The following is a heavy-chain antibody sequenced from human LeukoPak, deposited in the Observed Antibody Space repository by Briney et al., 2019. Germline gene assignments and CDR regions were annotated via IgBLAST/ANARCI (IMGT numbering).Heavy chain of an antibody. CDR3: AKRDFFETSGYFYEYYFYH. V-gene: IGHV3-23*01. CDR2: ISGSGGST. D-gene: IGHD3-22*01. CDR1: GFTFTNYA. J-gene: IGHJ4*02. Sequence: AGGSLRLSCAASGFTFTNYAMSWVHQAPGKGLEWVSGISGSGGSTDYADSVKGRFTISRDNSKNTLYLQIHSLRPEDTAVYYCAKRDFFETSGYFYEYYFYHWRRGTLVTVSS.